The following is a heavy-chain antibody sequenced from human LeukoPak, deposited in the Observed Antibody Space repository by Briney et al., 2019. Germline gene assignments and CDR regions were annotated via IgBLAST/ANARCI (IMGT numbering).Heavy chain of an antibody. D-gene: IGHD4-17*01. Sequence: KPSETLSLTCAVSDDSFSSHSWAWIRQPPGKGLEWIGYISYIGSTNYNPSLKSRVTISIDTSKNQFSLKLTSVTAADTAVYYCARDLVTVTKGFDIWGQGTMVSVSS. J-gene: IGHJ3*02. CDR2: ISYIGST. V-gene: IGHV4-59*11. CDR3: ARDLVTVTKGFDI. CDR1: DDSFSSHS.